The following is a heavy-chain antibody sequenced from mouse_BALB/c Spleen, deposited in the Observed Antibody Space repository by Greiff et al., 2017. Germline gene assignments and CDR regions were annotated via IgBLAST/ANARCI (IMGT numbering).Heavy chain of an antibody. J-gene: IGHJ2*01. Sequence: EVQLVESGGGLVQPGGSRKLSCAASGFTFSSFGMHWVRQAPEKGLEWVAYISSGSSTIYYADTVKGRFTISRDNPKNTLFLQMTSLRSEDTAMYYCARSGDYYGSSYKYYFDYWGQGTTLTVSS. D-gene: IGHD1-1*01. CDR2: ISSGSSTI. V-gene: IGHV5-17*02. CDR3: ARSGDYYGSSYKYYFDY. CDR1: GFTFSSFG.